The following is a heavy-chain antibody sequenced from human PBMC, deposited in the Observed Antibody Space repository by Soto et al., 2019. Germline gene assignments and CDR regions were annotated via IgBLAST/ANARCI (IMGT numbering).Heavy chain of an antibody. J-gene: IGHJ3*02. Sequence: GGSLRLSCAASGFTFSSYAMSWVRQAPGKGLEWVSAISGSGGSTYYADSVKGRFTISRDNSKNTLYLQMNSLRAEDTAVYYCAKGRVTSYDFWSGSDAFDIWGQGTMVTVSS. D-gene: IGHD3-3*01. CDR3: AKGRVTSYDFWSGSDAFDI. CDR2: ISGSGGST. V-gene: IGHV3-23*01. CDR1: GFTFSSYA.